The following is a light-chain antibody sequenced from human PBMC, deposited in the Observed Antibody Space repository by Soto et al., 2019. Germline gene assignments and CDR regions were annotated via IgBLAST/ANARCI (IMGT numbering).Light chain of an antibody. V-gene: IGKV4-1*01. CDR2: WAS. CDR3: LQHYSLPWT. CDR1: QSGLYSPYNKNS. Sequence: DIVMTQSPDSLAVSLGERATINCKSSQSGLYSPYNKNSLVWYQQKPRQPPKMIISWASTRESGVPDRFSGSASGTDFTLTISSLQAGDVAVYYFLQHYSLPWTFGQGTKVEIK. J-gene: IGKJ1*01.